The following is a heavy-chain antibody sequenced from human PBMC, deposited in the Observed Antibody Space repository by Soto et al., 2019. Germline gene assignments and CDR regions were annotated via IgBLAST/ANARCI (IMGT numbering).Heavy chain of an antibody. CDR1: GESFSGDY. CDR2: INRSGST. V-gene: IGHV4-34*01. CDR3: ARGGEETAAPRLRYYYYYMDV. J-gene: IGHJ6*03. D-gene: IGHD3-10*01. Sequence: QVQLQQWGAGLLKPSETLSLTCAVYGESFSGDYWSWIRQPPGKGLEWIGGINRSGSTIYNPSLKSRLTISVETSTNQHSPRRPSVVAAEKAVFYCARGGEETAAPRLRYYYYYMDVWGRGTTVTVSS.